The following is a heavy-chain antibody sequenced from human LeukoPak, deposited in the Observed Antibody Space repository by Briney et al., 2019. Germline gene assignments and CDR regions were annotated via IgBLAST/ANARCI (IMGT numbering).Heavy chain of an antibody. V-gene: IGHV3-7*05. J-gene: IGHJ4*02. CDR3: ATGIGVYWVRGFDH. CDR2: IKHDGSEK. D-gene: IGHD2-8*02. Sequence: GGSLRLSCAASGFTSTYWMSWVRQAPGKGLEWVANIKHDGSEKYYVDSVKGRFTISRDNAKNSLYLQMNSLRAEDTAVYYCATGIGVYWVRGFDHWGQGTLVTVSS. CDR1: GFTSTYW.